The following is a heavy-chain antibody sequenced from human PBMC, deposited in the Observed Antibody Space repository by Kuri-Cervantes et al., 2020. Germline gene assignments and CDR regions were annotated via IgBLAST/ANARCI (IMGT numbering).Heavy chain of an antibody. Sequence: SETLSPTCTVSGGSISSSRYYWGWIRQPPGKGLEWIGSIYYSGSTYYNPSLKSRVTISVDTSKNQFSLKLSSVTAADTAVYYCARQYYDSSGYPLPYLDYWGQGTLVTVSS. J-gene: IGHJ4*02. CDR2: IYYSGST. CDR1: GGSISSSRYY. V-gene: IGHV4-39*01. CDR3: ARQYYDSSGYPLPYLDY. D-gene: IGHD3-22*01.